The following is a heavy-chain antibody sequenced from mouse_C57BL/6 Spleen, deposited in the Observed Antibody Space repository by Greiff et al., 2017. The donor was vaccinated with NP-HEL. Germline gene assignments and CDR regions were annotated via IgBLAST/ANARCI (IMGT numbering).Heavy chain of an antibody. Sequence: VKLQESGPELVKPGASVKISCKASGYAFSSSWMNWVKQRPGKGLEWIGRIYPGDGDTNYNGKFKSKATLTVDTSSSTAYMQLSSLTSEDSAVYYCAREGLGPFDYWGQGTTLTVSS. CDR3: AREGLGPFDY. CDR1: GYAFSSSW. V-gene: IGHV1-82*01. D-gene: IGHD4-1*01. J-gene: IGHJ2*01. CDR2: IYPGDGDT.